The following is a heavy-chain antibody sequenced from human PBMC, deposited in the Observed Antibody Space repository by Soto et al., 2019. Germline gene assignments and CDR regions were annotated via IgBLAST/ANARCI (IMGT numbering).Heavy chain of an antibody. CDR1: GFSLSTGGVG. V-gene: IGHV2-5*02. D-gene: IGHD4-17*01. Sequence: QITLKESGPTLVKPTQTLTLTCTLSGFSLSTGGVGVGWIRQSPGKALEWLAVIYWDDVKHYSPSLGRRLTITKDTSESEVVLTMTNMDPVDTATYYCARKGSGDYALDYWGQGILVTVSS. J-gene: IGHJ4*02. CDR2: IYWDDVK. CDR3: ARKGSGDYALDY.